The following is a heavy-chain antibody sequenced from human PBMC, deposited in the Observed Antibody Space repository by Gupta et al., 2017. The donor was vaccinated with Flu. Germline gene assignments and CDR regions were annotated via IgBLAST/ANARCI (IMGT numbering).Heavy chain of an antibody. CDR3: ARHDRNWELLIGWYFDL. Sequence: QLQLQESGPGLVKPSETLSLTCTVSGGSISSSSYYWGWIRQPPGKGLEWIGSIYYSGSTYYNPSLKSRVTISVDTSKNQFSLKLSSVTAADTAVYYCARHDRNWELLIGWYFDLWGRGTLVTVSS. V-gene: IGHV4-39*01. J-gene: IGHJ2*01. CDR1: GGSISSSSYY. CDR2: IYYSGST. D-gene: IGHD1-26*01.